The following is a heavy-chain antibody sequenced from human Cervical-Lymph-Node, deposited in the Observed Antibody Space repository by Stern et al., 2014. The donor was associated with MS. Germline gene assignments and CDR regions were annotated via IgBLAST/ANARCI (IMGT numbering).Heavy chain of an antibody. Sequence: EVQLEESGGGIVQPGGSLRLSCVASGFTFSRYWMHWVRQAPGKGLVWVSRINTDGSSTSYADSVKGRFTITRDNVKNTVYLQMNGLRVEDTAVYSCARSSYCSSSSCYKDYYGMDVWGQGTTVTVSS. CDR3: ARSSYCSSSSCYKDYYGMDV. D-gene: IGHD2-2*01. CDR2: INTDGSST. J-gene: IGHJ6*02. V-gene: IGHV3-74*02. CDR1: GFTFSRYW.